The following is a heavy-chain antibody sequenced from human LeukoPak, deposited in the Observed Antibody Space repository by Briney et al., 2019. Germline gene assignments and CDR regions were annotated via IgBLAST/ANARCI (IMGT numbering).Heavy chain of an antibody. Sequence: GASVKVSCKASGGTFSSYAISWVRQAPGLGLEWMGGIIPIFGTTNYAQKFQGRVTITADESTSTAYMELSSLRSEDTAVYYCARVKGYCSGGSCYPPSLYYYYYYGMDVWGQGTTVTVSS. V-gene: IGHV1-69*13. D-gene: IGHD2-15*01. CDR1: GGTFSSYA. J-gene: IGHJ6*02. CDR2: IIPIFGTT. CDR3: ARVKGYCSGGSCYPPSLYYYYYYGMDV.